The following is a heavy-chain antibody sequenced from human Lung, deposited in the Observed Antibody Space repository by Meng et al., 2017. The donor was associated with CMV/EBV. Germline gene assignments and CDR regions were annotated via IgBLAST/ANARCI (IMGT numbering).Heavy chain of an antibody. V-gene: IGHV1-18*01. CDR3: ARESGYYDSRGYYYWYFDL. D-gene: IGHD3-22*01. CDR2: NNPYNGNT. J-gene: IGHJ2*01. Sequence: SYRFNWIRRAPGQGPGWMGGNNPYNGNTDYARNLRGRVTMTTDASTNTAYMELRSLTSDDSAVYYCARESGYYDSRGYYYWYFDLWGRGTLVTVSS. CDR1: SYR.